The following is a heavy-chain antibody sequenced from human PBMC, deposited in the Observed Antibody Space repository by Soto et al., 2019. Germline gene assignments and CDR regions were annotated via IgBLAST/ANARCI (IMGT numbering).Heavy chain of an antibody. V-gene: IGHV3-30*03. J-gene: IGHJ4*02. CDR1: GFTFSSYG. CDR3: ARKPLGYYDTSGPFDY. D-gene: IGHD3-22*01. Sequence: SLRLSCAASGFTFSSYGMYWVRQAPGKGLEWVAVISYDGSKKYYADSVKGRFTIYRDNSKNTLYLQMNSLRAEDTAVYYCARKPLGYYDTSGPFDYWGQGTLVTVPS. CDR2: ISYDGSKK.